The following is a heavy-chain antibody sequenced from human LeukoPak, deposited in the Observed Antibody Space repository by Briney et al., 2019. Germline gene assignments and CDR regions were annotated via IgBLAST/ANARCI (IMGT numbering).Heavy chain of an antibody. Sequence: GGSLRLSCAASGFTVSSNYMSWVRQAPGKGLEWASVIYSGGSTYYADSVKGRFTISRDNSKNTLYLQMNSLRAEDTAVYYCARGLLPYSSGWVIFDYWGQGTLVTVSS. V-gene: IGHV3-66*01. CDR1: GFTVSSNY. J-gene: IGHJ4*02. CDR3: ARGLLPYSSGWVIFDY. D-gene: IGHD6-19*01. CDR2: IYSGGST.